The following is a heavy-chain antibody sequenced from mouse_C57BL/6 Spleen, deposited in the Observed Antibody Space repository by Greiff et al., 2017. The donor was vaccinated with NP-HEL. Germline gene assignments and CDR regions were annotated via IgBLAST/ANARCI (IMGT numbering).Heavy chain of an antibody. Sequence: QVQLQQSGAELARPGASVKLSCKASGYTFTSYGISWVKQRTGQGLEWIGEIYPRSGNTYYNEKFKGKATLTADKSSSTAYMELRSLTSEDSAVYFCARAGGYDYDPSYYYAMDYWGQGTSVTVAS. D-gene: IGHD2-4*01. CDR3: ARAGGYDYDPSYYYAMDY. V-gene: IGHV1-81*01. CDR2: IYPRSGNT. CDR1: GYTFTSYG. J-gene: IGHJ4*01.